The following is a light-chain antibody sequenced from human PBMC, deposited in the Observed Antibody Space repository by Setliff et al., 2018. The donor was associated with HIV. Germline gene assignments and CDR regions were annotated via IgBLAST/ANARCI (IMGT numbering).Light chain of an antibody. V-gene: IGLV2-14*03. Sequence: QSVLTQPASVSGSPGQSITISCTGTSNDIASSDYVSWYQQHLGKAPKLIIYHVSHRPSGVSHRFSAFKSGHTASLTISGLQADDEADYYYSSSTTDTSDVFGTGTKVTVL. CDR3: SSSTTDTSDV. J-gene: IGLJ1*01. CDR1: SNDIASSDY. CDR2: HVS.